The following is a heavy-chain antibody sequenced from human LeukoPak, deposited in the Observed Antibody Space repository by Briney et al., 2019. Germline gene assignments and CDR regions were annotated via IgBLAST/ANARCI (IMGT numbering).Heavy chain of an antibody. V-gene: IGHV3-30-3*01. Sequence: GESLRLSCAASGFTFSSYAMHWVRQAPGKGLEWVAVISHDGNNKYNADSVKGRFTISRDNSKNTLYLQMNSLRVEDTAVYYCARGDMGQQLVYWGQGALVTVSS. CDR3: ARGDMGQQLVY. D-gene: IGHD6-6*01. CDR2: ISHDGNNK. J-gene: IGHJ4*02. CDR1: GFTFSSYA.